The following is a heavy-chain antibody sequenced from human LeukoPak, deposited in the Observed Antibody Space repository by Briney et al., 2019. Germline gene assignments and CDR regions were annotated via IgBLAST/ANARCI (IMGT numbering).Heavy chain of an antibody. J-gene: IGHJ6*04. CDR1: GYTLTELS. Sequence: ASVKVSCKVSGYTLTELSMHWVRQAPGKGLEWMGGFDPEDGETIYAQKFQGRVTMTEDTSTDTAYMELSSLRSEDTAVYYCARRGIYYYGSGSYYHGMDVWGKGTTVTVSS. V-gene: IGHV1-24*01. D-gene: IGHD3-10*01. CDR3: ARRGIYYYGSGSYYHGMDV. CDR2: FDPEDGET.